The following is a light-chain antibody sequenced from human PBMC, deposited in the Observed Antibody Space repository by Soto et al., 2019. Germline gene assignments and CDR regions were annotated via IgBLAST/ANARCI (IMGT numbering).Light chain of an antibody. CDR1: SSDVGGYNY. CDR2: DVS. V-gene: IGLV2-14*01. Sequence: QSSPTQPAPVSGSPGQSITLSCTGNSSDVGGYNYVSWYQQHPGKAPKLMIYDVSNRPSGVSNRFSGSKSGNTASLTISGLQAEDEADYYCSSYTSSSTQVFGTGTKVTVL. J-gene: IGLJ1*01. CDR3: SSYTSSSTQV.